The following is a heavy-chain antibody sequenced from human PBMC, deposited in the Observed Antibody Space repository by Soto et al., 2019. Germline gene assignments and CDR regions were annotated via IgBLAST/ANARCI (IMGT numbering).Heavy chain of an antibody. V-gene: IGHV3-21*05. CDR2: ISSSSSYI. CDR3: AVGYSYGLGPMDV. Sequence: EVQLVESGGGLVQPGGSLRLSCAASGFSFSNHNMNWVRQAPGKGLEWISYISSSSSYIYYADSVKGRFTISRDNAKNSLYLQMNSLRAEDTAVYYCAVGYSYGLGPMDVWGQGTTVTVSS. J-gene: IGHJ6*02. D-gene: IGHD5-18*01. CDR1: GFSFSNHN.